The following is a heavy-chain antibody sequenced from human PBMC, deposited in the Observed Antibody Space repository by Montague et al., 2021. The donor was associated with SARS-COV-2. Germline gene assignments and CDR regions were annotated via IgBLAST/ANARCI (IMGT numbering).Heavy chain of an antibody. CDR3: AGLTAEYCSGGSCYWGTGFDY. CDR1: GGSISSGGYY. V-gene: IGHV4-31*03. D-gene: IGHD2-15*01. Sequence: TLSLTCTVSGGSISSGGYYWSWIRQHPGKGLEWIGYIYYSGSTYYNPSLKSRVTISVDTSKNQFSLKLSSVTAADTAVYYCAGLTAEYCSGGSCYWGTGFDYWGQGTLVTVSS. CDR2: IYYSGST. J-gene: IGHJ4*02.